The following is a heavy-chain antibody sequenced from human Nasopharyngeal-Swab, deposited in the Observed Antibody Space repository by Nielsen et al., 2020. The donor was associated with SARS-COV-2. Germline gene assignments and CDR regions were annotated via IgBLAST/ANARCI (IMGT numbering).Heavy chain of an antibody. J-gene: IGHJ4*02. Sequence: GESLKISCAASGFTFSSYGMHWVRQAPGKGLEWVAVIWYDGSNKYYADSVKGRFTISRDNSKNTLYLQMNSLRAEDTAVYYCARGIGGFDYWGQGTLVTVSS. V-gene: IGHV3-33*01. CDR2: IWYDGSNK. D-gene: IGHD3-16*01. CDR1: GFTFSSYG. CDR3: ARGIGGFDY.